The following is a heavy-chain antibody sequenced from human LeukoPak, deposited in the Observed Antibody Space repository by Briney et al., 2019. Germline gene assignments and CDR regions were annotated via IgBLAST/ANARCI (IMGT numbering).Heavy chain of an antibody. CDR1: GFTFDDYA. CDR3: AKDMSRYYYGSGSYSSGMDV. J-gene: IGHJ6*02. V-gene: IGHV3-9*01. Sequence: PGRSLRLSCAASGFTFDDYAMHWVRQAPGKGLEWVSGISWNSGSIGYADSVKGRFTISRDNAKNSLYLQMNSLRAEDTALYYCAKDMSRYYYGSGSYSSGMDVWGQGTTVTVSS. D-gene: IGHD3-10*01. CDR2: ISWNSGSI.